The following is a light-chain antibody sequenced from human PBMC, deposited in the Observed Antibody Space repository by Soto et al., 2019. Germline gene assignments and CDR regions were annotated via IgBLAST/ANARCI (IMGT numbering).Light chain of an antibody. CDR2: DAS. V-gene: IGKV3-11*01. CDR1: QSVSSY. Sequence: EIVLTQSPATLSLSPGERATLSCRASQSVSSYLAWYQQKPGQAPRLLIYDASNRATGIPARFSGSGSGTDFTLTIGGLEPEDFAVYYCQQSLNPKTFGQGTKVDI. CDR3: QQSLNPKT. J-gene: IGKJ1*01.